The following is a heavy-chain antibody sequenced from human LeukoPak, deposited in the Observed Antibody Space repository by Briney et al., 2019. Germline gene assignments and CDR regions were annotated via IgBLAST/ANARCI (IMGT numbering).Heavy chain of an antibody. Sequence: ASVKVSCKASGYTFTGHYMHWVRQAPGQGLEWMGWINPNSGGTNYAQKFQGRVTMTRDTSISTAYMELSSLRSEDTAVYYCTTCLNGAGQPVAIYYYGMDVWGQGTTVTVSS. D-gene: IGHD2-2*01. CDR2: INPNSGGT. CDR1: GYTFTGHY. V-gene: IGHV1-2*02. CDR3: TTCLNGAGQPVAIYYYGMDV. J-gene: IGHJ6*02.